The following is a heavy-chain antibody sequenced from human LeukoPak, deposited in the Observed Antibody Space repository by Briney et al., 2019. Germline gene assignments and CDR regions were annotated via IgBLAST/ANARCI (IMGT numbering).Heavy chain of an antibody. V-gene: IGHV4-61*02. CDR3: ATDGSLIAGGPHYYYYGMDV. CDR1: GGSISSGSYY. J-gene: IGHJ6*02. Sequence: PSQTLSLTCTVSGGSISSGSYYWSWIRQPAGKGLEWIGRIYTSGSTNYNPSLKSRVTISVDTSKNQFSLKLSSVTAADTAVYYCATDGSLIAGGPHYYYYGMDVWGQGTTVTVSS. CDR2: IYTSGST. D-gene: IGHD2-21*01.